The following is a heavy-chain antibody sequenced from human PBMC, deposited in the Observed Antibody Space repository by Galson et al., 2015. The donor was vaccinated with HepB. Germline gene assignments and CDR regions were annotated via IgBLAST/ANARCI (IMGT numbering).Heavy chain of an antibody. V-gene: IGHV3-53*01. Sequence: SLRLSCAVSGFTVSSNYMSWVRQAPGKGLEWVSVIYTGGDTFYADSVKGRFTISRDNSKNTLYLQMNSLRAEDTALYYCARGRTHDYGDYFDCWGQGTLVTVSS. J-gene: IGHJ4*02. CDR1: GFTVSSNY. D-gene: IGHD4-17*01. CDR3: ARGRTHDYGDYFDC. CDR2: IYTGGDT.